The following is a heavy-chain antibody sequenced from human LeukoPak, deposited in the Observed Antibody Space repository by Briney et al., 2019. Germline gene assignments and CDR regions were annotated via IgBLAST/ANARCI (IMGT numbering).Heavy chain of an antibody. Sequence: GGSLRLSCAASRFTFSSYAMSWVRQAPGKGLEWVSGISGSGGSTYYADSVKGRFTISRDNSKSTLYLQMNTLRVEDTAVYYFAKSGNLDRYCSSTSCYRFDYWGQGTLVTVSS. CDR3: AKSGNLDRYCSSTSCYRFDY. CDR2: ISGSGGST. J-gene: IGHJ4*02. D-gene: IGHD2-2*01. CDR1: RFTFSSYA. V-gene: IGHV3-23*01.